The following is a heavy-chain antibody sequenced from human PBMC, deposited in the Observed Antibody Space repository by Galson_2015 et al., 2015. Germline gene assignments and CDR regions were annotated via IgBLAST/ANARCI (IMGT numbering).Heavy chain of an antibody. V-gene: IGHV1-8*01. Sequence: SVKVSCKASGYTFTSYDINWVRQATGQGLEWMGWMNPNSGNTGYAQKFQGRVTTTRNTSISTAYMELSSLRSEDTAVYYCARVKAVAGYDAFDIWGQGTMVTVSS. CDR2: MNPNSGNT. CDR3: ARVKAVAGYDAFDI. J-gene: IGHJ3*02. D-gene: IGHD6-19*01. CDR1: GYTFTSYD.